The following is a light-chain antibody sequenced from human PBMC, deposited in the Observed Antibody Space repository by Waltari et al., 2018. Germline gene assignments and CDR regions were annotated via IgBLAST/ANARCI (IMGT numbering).Light chain of an antibody. CDR1: QVIRDD. Sequence: DIQMTQSPSSLSASIGDSVTIPCRASQVIRDDLGWYQQKPGEAPRRLIYGASTLQTGVPSRFSGSGSGTDFTLTITSLQPEDFATYYCLQHSNYPFTFGPGTTVDVK. J-gene: IGKJ3*01. CDR2: GAS. CDR3: LQHSNYPFT. V-gene: IGKV1-17*01.